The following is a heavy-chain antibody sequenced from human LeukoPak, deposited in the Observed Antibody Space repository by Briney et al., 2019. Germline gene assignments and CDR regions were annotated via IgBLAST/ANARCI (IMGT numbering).Heavy chain of an antibody. D-gene: IGHD6-19*01. CDR2: FDPEDGET. V-gene: IGHV1-24*01. J-gene: IGHJ4*02. CDR1: GYTLTELS. Sequence: VKVSCKVSGYTLTELSMHWVRQAPGKGLGGMGGFDPEDGETIYAQKFQGRVTMTEDTSTDTAYMELSSLRSEDTAVYYCAIILQRVAVANNSDYWGQGTLVTVSS. CDR3: AIILQRVAVANNSDY.